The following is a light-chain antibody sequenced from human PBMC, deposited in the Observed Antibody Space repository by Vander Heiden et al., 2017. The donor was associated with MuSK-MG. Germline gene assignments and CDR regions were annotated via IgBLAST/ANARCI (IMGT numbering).Light chain of an antibody. CDR3: QHSFSSYT. Sequence: DILMTQSPSSLSASVGDRVTITCRASESIRRYLNWYQYKPGKAPQLLIYATSSLQNVFPSSFSGSGSRTDFTLTITALRPEDFATYYCQHSFSSYTFGPGTKVQIK. CDR2: ATS. V-gene: IGKV1-39*01. J-gene: IGKJ2*01. CDR1: ESIRRY.